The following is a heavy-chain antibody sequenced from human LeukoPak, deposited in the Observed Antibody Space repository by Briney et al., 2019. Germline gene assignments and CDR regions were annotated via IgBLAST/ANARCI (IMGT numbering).Heavy chain of an antibody. CDR2: INPNSGGT. Sequence: ASVKVSCKASGYTFTSYYMHWVRQAPGQGLEWMGWINPNSGGTNYAQKFQGRVTMTRDTSISTAYMELSRLRSDDTAVYYCARVGDFYGDYVYFDYWGQGTLVTVSS. J-gene: IGHJ4*02. D-gene: IGHD4-17*01. CDR3: ARVGDFYGDYVYFDY. CDR1: GYTFTSYY. V-gene: IGHV1-2*02.